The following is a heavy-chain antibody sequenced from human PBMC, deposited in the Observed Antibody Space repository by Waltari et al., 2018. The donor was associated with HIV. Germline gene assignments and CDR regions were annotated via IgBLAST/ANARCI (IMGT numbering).Heavy chain of an antibody. D-gene: IGHD6-19*01. CDR1: EFTFPKYA. Sequence: EVQLLESGGGLVQPGGSLRLSCAASEFTFPKYAMHWVRQAPGKWLEWVSSISGSGVSAYYADSVKGRFTISRDNSKNTLFLQMDSLRAEDTAIYYCAKLSHIAVAGTIDYWGQGTLVTVSA. J-gene: IGHJ4*02. V-gene: IGHV3-23*01. CDR3: AKLSHIAVAGTIDY. CDR2: ISGSGVSA.